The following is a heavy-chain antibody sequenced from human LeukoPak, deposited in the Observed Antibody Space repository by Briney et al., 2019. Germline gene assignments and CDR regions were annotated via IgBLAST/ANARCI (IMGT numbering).Heavy chain of an antibody. D-gene: IGHD3-10*01. J-gene: IGHJ4*02. CDR2: ISWNSGSI. CDR3: AKDLRYYGSGSYLDY. V-gene: IGHV3-9*01. Sequence: GGSLRLSCAASGFTYDDYAMHWVRQAPGKGLEWVSGISWNSGSIGYADSVKGRFTISRDNAKNSLYLQMNSLRAEDTALYYCAKDLRYYGSGSYLDYWGQGTLVTFSS. CDR1: GFTYDDYA.